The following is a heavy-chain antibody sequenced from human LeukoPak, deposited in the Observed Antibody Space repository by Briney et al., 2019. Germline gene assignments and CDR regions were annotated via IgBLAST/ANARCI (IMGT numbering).Heavy chain of an antibody. Sequence: GGSLRLSCAASGFTFSNYWMHWVRQAPGKGLEWVSRIATDGSTTGYADSVKGRFTISRDNARNTLYLEMNSLSAEDTAVYYCTRSIMSDLEYCGGNCFAFDYWGQGTLVTVSS. CDR2: IATDGSTT. CDR1: GFTFSNYW. D-gene: IGHD2-21*01. J-gene: IGHJ4*02. V-gene: IGHV3-74*01. CDR3: TRSIMSDLEYCGGNCFAFDY.